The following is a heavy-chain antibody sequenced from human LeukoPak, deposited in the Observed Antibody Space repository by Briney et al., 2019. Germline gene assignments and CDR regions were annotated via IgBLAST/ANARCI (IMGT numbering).Heavy chain of an antibody. D-gene: IGHD2-15*01. CDR3: AKVQLIVVVVAAPYYFDY. J-gene: IGHJ4*02. CDR2: ISGSGGST. V-gene: IGHV3-23*01. CDR1: GFTFSSYA. Sequence: GRSLRLSCAASGFTFSSYAMSWVRQAPGKGLEWVSAISGSGGSTYYADSVKGRFTISRDNSKNTLYLQMNSLRAEDTAVYYCAKVQLIVVVVAAPYYFDYWGQGTLVTVSS.